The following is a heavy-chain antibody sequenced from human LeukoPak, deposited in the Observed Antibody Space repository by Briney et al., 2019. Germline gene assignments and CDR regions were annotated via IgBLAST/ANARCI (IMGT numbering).Heavy chain of an antibody. CDR3: ARYYYDSSGYPQPWFDP. Sequence: SETLSLTCAVYGGSFSGYYWSWIRQPPGKGLEWIGEINHSGSTNYNPSLKSRVTISVDTSKNQFSLKLSSVTAADTAVYYCARYYYDSSGYPQPWFDPWGQGTLVTVSS. D-gene: IGHD3-22*01. CDR1: GGSFSGYY. V-gene: IGHV4-34*01. J-gene: IGHJ5*02. CDR2: INHSGST.